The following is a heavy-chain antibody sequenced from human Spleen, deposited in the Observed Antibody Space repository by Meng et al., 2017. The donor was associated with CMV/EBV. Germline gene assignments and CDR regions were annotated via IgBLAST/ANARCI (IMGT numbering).Heavy chain of an antibody. CDR3: ARQAYYDFTKNFDY. D-gene: IGHD3-22*01. CDR1: GGSISSSSYY. CDR2: IYYSGST. J-gene: IGHJ4*02. V-gene: IGHV4-39*01. Sequence: GSLRLTCTVSGGSISSSSYYWGWIRQPPGKGLEWIGSIYYSGSTYYNPSLKSRFTISVDTSKNQFSLKLSSVTAADTAVYYCARQAYYDFTKNFDYWGLGTLVTVSS.